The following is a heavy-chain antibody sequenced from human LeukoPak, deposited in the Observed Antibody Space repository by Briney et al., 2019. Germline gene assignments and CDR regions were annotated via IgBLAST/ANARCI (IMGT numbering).Heavy chain of an antibody. Sequence: GGSLRLSCAASGLTFSSYAMSWVRQAPGKGLEWVSAISGSGGSTYYADSVKGRFTISRDNSKNTLYLQMNSLRAEDTAIYYCAKEYTGTFSPFPSYFDNWGQGTLVTVSS. CDR2: ISGSGGST. D-gene: IGHD1-26*01. J-gene: IGHJ4*02. CDR1: GLTFSSYA. CDR3: AKEYTGTFSPFPSYFDN. V-gene: IGHV3-23*01.